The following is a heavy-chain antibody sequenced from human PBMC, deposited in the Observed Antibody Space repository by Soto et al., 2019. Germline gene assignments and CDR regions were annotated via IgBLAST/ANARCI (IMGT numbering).Heavy chain of an antibody. CDR3: ATPTIFGVDTEYFQH. V-gene: IGHV1-69*01. D-gene: IGHD3-3*01. J-gene: IGHJ1*01. CDR1: GGTFSSYA. Sequence: QVQLVQSGAEVKKPGSSVKVSCKASGGTFSSYAISWVRQAPGHGLEWMGGIIPIFGTANYAQKFQGRVTITADESTSTAYMELSSLRSEDTAVYYCATPTIFGVDTEYFQHWGQGTLVTVSS. CDR2: IIPIFGTA.